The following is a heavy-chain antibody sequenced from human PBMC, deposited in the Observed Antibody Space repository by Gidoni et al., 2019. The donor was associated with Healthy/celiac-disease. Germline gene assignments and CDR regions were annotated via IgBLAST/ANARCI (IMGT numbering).Heavy chain of an antibody. V-gene: IGHV4-4*02. J-gene: IGHJ3*02. CDR2: IYHSGST. CDR1: GGSISSSNW. CDR3: ARDFAYDSSGYQRHAFDT. Sequence: QVQLYESGPGLVKPSGTLSITCAGSGGSISSSNWWSWVCQPPGKGLEWIGDIYHSGSTNYNPSLKSRVTISVDKSKNQFSLKLSSVTAADTAVYYCARDFAYDSSGYQRHAFDTWGQGTMVTVSS. D-gene: IGHD3-22*01.